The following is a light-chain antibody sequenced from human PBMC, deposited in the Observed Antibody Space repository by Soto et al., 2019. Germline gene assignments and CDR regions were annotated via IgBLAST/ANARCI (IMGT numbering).Light chain of an antibody. CDR2: EVS. V-gene: IGLV2-8*01. Sequence: QSALTQPPSASGSPGKSVTISCTGTSSDVGAYSYVSWYQQHPGKAPKLMIYEVSKRPSGVPDRFSGSKSGNTASLTVSGLQAEDEADYYCSSYAGSNHFVVFGGGTKVTVL. J-gene: IGLJ2*01. CDR1: SSDVGAYSY. CDR3: SSYAGSNHFVV.